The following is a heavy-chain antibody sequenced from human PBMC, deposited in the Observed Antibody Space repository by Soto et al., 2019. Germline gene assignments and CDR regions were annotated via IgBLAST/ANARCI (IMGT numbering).Heavy chain of an antibody. CDR2: INSDGSST. CDR3: ARAGELYGDYEAY. CDR1: GFSFSTYW. V-gene: IGHV3-74*01. J-gene: IGHJ4*02. Sequence: GGSLRLSCAASGFSFSTYWMHWVRQAPGKGLVWVSRINSDGSSTNYADSVKGRFTISRDNAKNTLYLQMNSLRAEDSAVYYCARAGELYGDYEAYWGQGILVTVSS. D-gene: IGHD4-17*01.